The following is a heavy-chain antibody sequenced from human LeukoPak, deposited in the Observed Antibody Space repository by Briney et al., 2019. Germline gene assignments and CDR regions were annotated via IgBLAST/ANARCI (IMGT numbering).Heavy chain of an antibody. CDR3: AREFEGDGYVY. CDR1: GGSISRGSYY. J-gene: IGHJ4*02. V-gene: IGHV4-61*02. D-gene: IGHD5-24*01. Sequence: SQTLSLTCTVSGGSISRGSYYWSWIRQPAGTGLEWIGRIYTSGSTNYNPSLKSRVTISVDTSKNQFSLKLSSVTAADMAVYYCAREFEGDGYVYWGQGALVTVSS. CDR2: IYTSGST.